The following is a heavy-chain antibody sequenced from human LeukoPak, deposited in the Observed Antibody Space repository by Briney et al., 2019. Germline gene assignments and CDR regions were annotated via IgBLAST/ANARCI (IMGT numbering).Heavy chain of an antibody. CDR3: AKETGTAA. Sequence: GGSLRLSCAASGFTDSSNYMSWVRQAPGKGLEWVSTVIGGRGTTFYADSVKGRFTISRDNSKSTLYLQMSSLRAEDTAIYYCAKETGTAAWGQGTLVTVSS. CDR2: VIGGRGTT. CDR1: GFTDSSNY. V-gene: IGHV3-23*01. J-gene: IGHJ5*02. D-gene: IGHD1-14*01.